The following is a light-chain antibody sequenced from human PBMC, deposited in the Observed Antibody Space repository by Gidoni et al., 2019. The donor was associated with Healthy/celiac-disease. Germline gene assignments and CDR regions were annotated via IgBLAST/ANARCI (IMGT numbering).Light chain of an antibody. V-gene: IGKV2-28*01. Sequence: IVLTPSPLSLPVTPGEPASISCRSSQSLLHSNGYNYLDWYLQKPGQYPQLLICLGSNRASGVPDRFSGSGSGTDFTLKISRVEAEDVGVYYCMQALQTPRTFGQGTKVEI. CDR2: LGS. CDR1: QSLLHSNGYNY. CDR3: MQALQTPRT. J-gene: IGKJ1*01.